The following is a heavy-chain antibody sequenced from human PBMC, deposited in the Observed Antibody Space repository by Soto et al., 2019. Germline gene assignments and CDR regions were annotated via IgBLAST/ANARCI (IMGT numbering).Heavy chain of an antibody. CDR3: ARRGYGSRWPNVYMDV. Sequence: EAQLVESGGGLVQPGGSLRLSCAACGFTFSNYEMHWVRQAPGKGLEYVSGISNNGAHTDYAKSVKGRFTISRDNSENTLYLQMGSLRAEDMALYYCARRGYGSRWPNVYMDVWGKGTTVTVSS. J-gene: IGHJ6*03. V-gene: IGHV3-64*01. D-gene: IGHD6-13*01. CDR1: GFTFSNYE. CDR2: ISNNGAHT.